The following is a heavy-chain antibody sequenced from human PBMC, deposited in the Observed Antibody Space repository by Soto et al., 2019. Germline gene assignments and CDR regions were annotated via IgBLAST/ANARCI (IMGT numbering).Heavy chain of an antibody. CDR1: GFTLTSYS. D-gene: IGHD1-1*01. CDR3: ARETTNWFDL. CDR2: ISSSTSYI. V-gene: IGHV3-21*01. J-gene: IGHJ5*02. Sequence: EVQLVESGGGLVKPGGSLRVSCAASGFTLTSYSMYWVRQAPGKGLEWVSSISSSTSYINYADSVKGRFIISRDNAKNSLYLQVNSLRVEDTAVYYCARETTNWFDLWGQGSLVTVSS.